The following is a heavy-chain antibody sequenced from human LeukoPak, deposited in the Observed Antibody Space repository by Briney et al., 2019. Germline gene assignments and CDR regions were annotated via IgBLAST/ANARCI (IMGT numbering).Heavy chain of an antibody. CDR2: INHSGST. Sequence: SETLSLTCTVSGGSISSGGHYWSWIRQPPGKGLEWIGEINHSGSTNYNPSLKSRVTISVDTSKNQFSLKLSSVTAADTAVYYCARGARLSPRPFDYWGQGTLVTVSS. V-gene: IGHV4-39*07. CDR1: GGSISSGGHY. CDR3: ARGARLSPRPFDY. D-gene: IGHD5-12*01. J-gene: IGHJ4*02.